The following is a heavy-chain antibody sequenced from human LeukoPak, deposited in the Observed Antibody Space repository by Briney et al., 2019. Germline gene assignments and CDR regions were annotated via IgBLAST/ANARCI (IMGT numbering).Heavy chain of an antibody. J-gene: IGHJ4*02. CDR2: IYSDGST. V-gene: IGHV3-66*01. CDR3: ARSLQQLTKDDY. Sequence: GGSLRLSCAASGFTVSSNYMSWVRQAPGKGLEWVSVIYSDGSTYYADSVKGRFTISRDNSKNTLYLQMNSLRAEDTAVYYCARSLQQLTKDDYWGQGTLVTVSS. D-gene: IGHD6-13*01. CDR1: GFTVSSNY.